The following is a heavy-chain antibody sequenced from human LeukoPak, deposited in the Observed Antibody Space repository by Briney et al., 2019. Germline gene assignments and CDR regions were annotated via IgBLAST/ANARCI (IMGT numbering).Heavy chain of an antibody. CDR2: ISYDGRNK. D-gene: IGHD3-10*01. V-gene: IGHV3-30*18. J-gene: IGHJ4*02. CDR3: GKVIHESGSYFHRPSFDF. CDR1: GFTFSSYG. Sequence: GGSLRLSCAASGFTFSSYGMHWVRQAPGKGLEWVAVISYDGRNKYYADSVKGRFTVSRDNSENTLYLQVNSLRAEDTAVYYCGKVIHESGSYFHRPSFDFWGQGTLVTVSS.